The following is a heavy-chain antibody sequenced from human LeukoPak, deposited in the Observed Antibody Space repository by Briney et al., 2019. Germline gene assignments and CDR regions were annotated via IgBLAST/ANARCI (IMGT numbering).Heavy chain of an antibody. Sequence: PSETLSLTCTVSGGSISSYYWSWIRQPPGKGLEWIGYIYYSGTTNYNPSLKSRVTISVGTSKNQFSLKLSSVTATDTAVYYCARGAYSYNYPFDYWGQGTLVTVSS. CDR1: GGSISSYY. CDR2: IYYSGTT. D-gene: IGHD5-18*01. CDR3: ARGAYSYNYPFDY. V-gene: IGHV4-59*01. J-gene: IGHJ4*02.